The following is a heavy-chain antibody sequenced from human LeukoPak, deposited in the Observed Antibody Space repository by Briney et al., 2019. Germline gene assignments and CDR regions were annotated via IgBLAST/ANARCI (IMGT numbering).Heavy chain of an antibody. V-gene: IGHV4-4*07. Sequence: SETLSLTCTVSGGSISSYYWSWIRQPAGKGLEWIGRIYTSGSTNYNPSLKSRVTMSVDTSKNQFSLKLSSVTAADTAVYYCARDLSPEKQWLGHNWFDPWGQGTLVTVSS. CDR3: ARDLSPEKQWLGHNWFDP. CDR1: GGSISSYY. J-gene: IGHJ5*02. D-gene: IGHD6-19*01. CDR2: IYTSGST.